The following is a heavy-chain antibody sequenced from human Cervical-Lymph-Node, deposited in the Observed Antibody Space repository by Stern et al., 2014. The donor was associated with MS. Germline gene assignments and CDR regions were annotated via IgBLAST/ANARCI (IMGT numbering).Heavy chain of an antibody. V-gene: IGHV4-39*01. D-gene: IGHD3-3*01. CDR2: IYDTGST. Sequence: QVQLQESGPGLVKASETLSLTCTVSSGSVSSRSYCWGWIRQPPGMALEWIGSIYDTGSTHYNPSLKPPPPVSVAPSKKQISLQLGFVTAADTAVYYCASTYYDFWSGRSIYFHNWGQGTLVTVSS. CDR3: ASTYYDFWSGRSIYFHN. J-gene: IGHJ4*02. CDR1: SGSVSSRSYC.